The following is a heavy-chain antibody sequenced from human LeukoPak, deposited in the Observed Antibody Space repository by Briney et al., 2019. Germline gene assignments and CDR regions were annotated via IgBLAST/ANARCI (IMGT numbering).Heavy chain of an antibody. CDR3: AKETYDSSGSYPTFDP. CDR1: GFTFSSYG. Sequence: GGSLRLSCAASGFTFSSYGMHWFRQAPGKGLEWVAVIWYDGSNKYYADSVKGRFTISRDNSKNTLYLQMNSLRAEDTAVYYCAKETYDSSGSYPTFDPWGQGTLVTVSS. CDR2: IWYDGSNK. V-gene: IGHV3-33*06. D-gene: IGHD3-22*01. J-gene: IGHJ5*02.